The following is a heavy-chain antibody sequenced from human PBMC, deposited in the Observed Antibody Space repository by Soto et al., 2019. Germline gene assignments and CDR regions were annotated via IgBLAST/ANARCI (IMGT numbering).Heavy chain of an antibody. Sequence: TLSLTCTVSGGSISSGDYYGSWIREPPGKGLEWIGYIYYSGSTYYNPSLKSRVTISVDTSKNQFSLKLSSVTAADTAVYYCARGPYCSSTSCYYYYGMDVWGQGTTVTVSS. J-gene: IGHJ6*02. V-gene: IGHV4-30-4*01. CDR3: ARGPYCSSTSCYYYYGMDV. D-gene: IGHD2-2*01. CDR1: GGSISSGDYY. CDR2: IYYSGST.